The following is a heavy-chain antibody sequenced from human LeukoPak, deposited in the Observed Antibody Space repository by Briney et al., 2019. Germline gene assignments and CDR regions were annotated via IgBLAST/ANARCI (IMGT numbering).Heavy chain of an antibody. CDR1: GGSISSGGYY. CDR3: ARVPRHTRPFDY. J-gene: IGHJ4*02. V-gene: IGHV4-31*03. CDR2: IYYSGST. Sequence: SETLSLTCTVSGGSISSGGYYWSWIRQHPGKGLEWIGYIYYSGSTYYNPSLKSRVTISVDTSKNQFSLKLSSVTAADTAVYYCARVPRHTRPFDYWGQGTLVTVSS.